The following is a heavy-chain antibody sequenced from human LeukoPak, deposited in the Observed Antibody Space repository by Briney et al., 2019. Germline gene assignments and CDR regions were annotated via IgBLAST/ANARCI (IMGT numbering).Heavy chain of an antibody. CDR3: ARDRSYVLDAFDI. Sequence: GGSLRLSCAASGFTFSSYSMHWVRQAPGKGLEWVAVIWYDGSNKYYADSVKGRFTISRDNSKNTLYLQMNSLRAEDTAVYYCARDRSYVLDAFDIWGQGTMVTVSS. CDR1: GFTFSSYS. J-gene: IGHJ3*02. V-gene: IGHV3-33*01. CDR2: IWYDGSNK. D-gene: IGHD3-16*01.